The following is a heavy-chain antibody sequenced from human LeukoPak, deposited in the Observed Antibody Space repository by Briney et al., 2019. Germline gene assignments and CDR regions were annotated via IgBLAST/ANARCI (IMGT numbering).Heavy chain of an antibody. D-gene: IGHD3-10*01. J-gene: IGHJ4*02. V-gene: IGHV3-74*01. CDR3: ARTGTFYFDY. Sequence: GSLRLSCAASGFTFSGHWMHWVRQVPGKGLVWVSRSDGSSASYADSVKGRFTISRDSAKNTVYLQMNSLRAEDTAVYYCARTGTFYFDYWGQGTLVTVSS. CDR1: GFTFSGHW. CDR2: SDGSSA.